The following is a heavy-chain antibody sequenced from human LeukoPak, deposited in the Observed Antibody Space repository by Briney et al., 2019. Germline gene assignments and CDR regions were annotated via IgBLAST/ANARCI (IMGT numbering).Heavy chain of an antibody. Sequence: PGGSLRLSCAASGFTFSSYGMHWVRQAPGKGLEWVAVISYDGSNKYYADSVKGRFTISRDNSKNTLYRQMNSLRAEDTAVYYCAKTREGGYSYGYDADYWGQGTLVTVSS. D-gene: IGHD5-18*01. CDR2: ISYDGSNK. CDR1: GFTFSSYG. V-gene: IGHV3-30*18. J-gene: IGHJ4*02. CDR3: AKTREGGYSYGYDADY.